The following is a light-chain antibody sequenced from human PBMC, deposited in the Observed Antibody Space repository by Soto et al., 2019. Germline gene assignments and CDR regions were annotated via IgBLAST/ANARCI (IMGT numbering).Light chain of an antibody. J-gene: IGKJ2*01. Sequence: DLQMTQSPSTLSAFVGDRVTITCRASQTISGWLAWYQQKPGKAPNLLIYRTSSLQSGVPSRFGGSGSGTDFTLTIDNLQPDDFATYYCQQYNSDSVFGQGTKLEMK. CDR2: RTS. CDR3: QQYNSDSV. V-gene: IGKV1-5*03. CDR1: QTISGW.